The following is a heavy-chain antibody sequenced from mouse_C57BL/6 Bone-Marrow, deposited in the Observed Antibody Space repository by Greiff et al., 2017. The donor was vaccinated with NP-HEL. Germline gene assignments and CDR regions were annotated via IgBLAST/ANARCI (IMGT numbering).Heavy chain of an antibody. CDR2: ISYDGSN. CDR1: CYSITSGYY. D-gene: IGHD1-1*01. J-gene: IGHJ3*01. Sequence: QQSGPGLVKPSQPLSLTCSVTCYSITSGYYWNWIRQFPGNKLEWMGYISYDGSNNYNPSLKNRISITRERDKNQFFLKLNSGTTEDTATYYCAGDRDFTTVVDRGTWFAYWGQGTLVTVSA. CDR3: AGDRDFTTVVDRGTWFAY. V-gene: IGHV3-6*01.